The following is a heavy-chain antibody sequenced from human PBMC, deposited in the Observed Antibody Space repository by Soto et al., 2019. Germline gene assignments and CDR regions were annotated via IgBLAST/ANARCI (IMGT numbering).Heavy chain of an antibody. CDR3: ARSIVATTYSDAFDI. Sequence: SAKVFCKPSASTFPGYYMHLVRQAPGQGLEWMGWINPNGGGTNYAQKFQGRVTMTRDTSISKAYMELRRLRSDDTAVYHCARSIVATTYSDAFDIWGQGTMVTASS. V-gene: IGHV1-2*02. D-gene: IGHD5-12*01. CDR2: INPNGGGT. J-gene: IGHJ3*02. CDR1: ASTFPGYY.